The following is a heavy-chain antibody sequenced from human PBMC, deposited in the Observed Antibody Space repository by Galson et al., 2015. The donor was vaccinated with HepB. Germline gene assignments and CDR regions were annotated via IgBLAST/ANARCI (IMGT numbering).Heavy chain of an antibody. CDR2: ITAYNGNT. V-gene: IGHV1-18*01. J-gene: IGHJ5*01. Sequence: SVKVSCKASGYNFIKYGVTWVRQAPGQGLEWMGWITAYNGNTNYAQNVRGRVTLTTDTATATAYLELRSLRSDDTAVYYCARVRLLDYYNIPYNCFDSWGQGTLVTVSS. CDR1: GYNFIKYG. D-gene: IGHD3-10*01. CDR3: ARVRLLDYYNIPYNCFDS.